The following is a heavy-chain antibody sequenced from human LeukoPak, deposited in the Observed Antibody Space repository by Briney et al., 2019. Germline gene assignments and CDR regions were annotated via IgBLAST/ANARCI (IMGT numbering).Heavy chain of an antibody. CDR1: GGSISSGGYS. J-gene: IGHJ3*02. CDR3: ARSVPPYAYYYDSSGATDAFDI. D-gene: IGHD3-22*01. Sequence: SQTLSLTCAVSGGSISSGGYSWSWIRQPPGKGLEWIGYIYHSGSTYYNPSLKSRVTISVDRSKNQFSLRLSSVTAADTAVYYCARSVPPYAYYYDSSGATDAFDIWGQGTMVTVSS. V-gene: IGHV4-30-2*01. CDR2: IYHSGST.